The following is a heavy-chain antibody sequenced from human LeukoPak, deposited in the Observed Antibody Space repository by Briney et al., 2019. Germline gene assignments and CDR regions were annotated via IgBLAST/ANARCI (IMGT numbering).Heavy chain of an antibody. J-gene: IGHJ4*02. CDR3: ARLESSSWYYFDY. CDR1: GGSFSGYY. CDR2: INHSRST. V-gene: IGHV4-34*01. Sequence: SETLSLTCAVYGGSFSGYYWSWIRQPPGKGLEWIGEINHSRSTNYNPSLKSRVTISVDTSKNQFSLKLSSVTAADTAVYYCARLESSSWYYFDYWGQGTLVTVSS. D-gene: IGHD6-13*01.